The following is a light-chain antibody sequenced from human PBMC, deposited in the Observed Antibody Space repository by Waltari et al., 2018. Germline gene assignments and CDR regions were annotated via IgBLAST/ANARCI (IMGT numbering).Light chain of an antibody. J-gene: IGLJ3*02. CDR1: NSNIENNY. CDR3: ATWDSGLSAGV. Sequence: QSVLTQPPSVSAAPGQKVSISCSGSNSNIENNYVSWYQQLPGAAPKRLIYDDNKRSSGRPDRFSGSKSGTSATLGITGLQTGDEADYYCATWDSGLSAGVFGGGTKLTVL. V-gene: IGLV1-51*01. CDR2: DDN.